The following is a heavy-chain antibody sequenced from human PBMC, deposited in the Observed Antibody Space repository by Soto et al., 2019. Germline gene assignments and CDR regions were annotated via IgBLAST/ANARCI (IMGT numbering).Heavy chain of an antibody. Sequence: SETLSLTCTVSGGSISSGGYYWSWIRQHPGKGLEWIGHIYYSGSTYYNPSLKSRVTISVDTSKNQFSLKLSSVTAADTAVYYCARGGGYSYGLSGYGMDVWGQGTTVTVSS. V-gene: IGHV4-31*03. CDR2: IYYSGST. CDR3: ARGGGYSYGLSGYGMDV. J-gene: IGHJ6*02. CDR1: GGSISSGGYY. D-gene: IGHD5-18*01.